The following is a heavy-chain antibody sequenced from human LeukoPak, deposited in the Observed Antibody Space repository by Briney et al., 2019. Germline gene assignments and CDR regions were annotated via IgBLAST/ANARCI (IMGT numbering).Heavy chain of an antibody. CDR3: ARQIIAAGKNYYGMDV. V-gene: IGHV4-4*07. CDR2: IYTSGST. D-gene: IGHD6-13*01. CDR1: GGSISGYY. Sequence: SETLSRTCTVSGGSISGYYWSWMRQPAGKGLEWIGRIYTSGSTNYNPSLKSRVTMSVDTSNNQFSLNLSSVTAADTAVYYCARQIIAAGKNYYGMDVWGQGTTVTVSS. J-gene: IGHJ6*02.